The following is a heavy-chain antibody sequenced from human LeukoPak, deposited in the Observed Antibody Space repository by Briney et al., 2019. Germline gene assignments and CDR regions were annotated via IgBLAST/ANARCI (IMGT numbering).Heavy chain of an antibody. D-gene: IGHD3-22*01. J-gene: IGHJ4*02. CDR1: GGSISSSSYY. V-gene: IGHV4-39*07. CDR2: IYYSGST. Sequence: PSETLSLTCTVSGGSISSSSYYWGWIRQPPGKGLEWIGSIYYSGSTYYNPSLKSRVTISVDTSKNQFSLKLSSVTAADTAVYYCARGPYYYYSSGYLFDYWGQGTLVTVSS. CDR3: ARGPYYYYSSGYLFDY.